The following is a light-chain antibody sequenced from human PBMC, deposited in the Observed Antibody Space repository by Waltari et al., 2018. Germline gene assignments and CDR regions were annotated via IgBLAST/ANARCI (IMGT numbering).Light chain of an antibody. CDR3: SSFTRTNSWV. Sequence: HSALAQPASVSGSPGQSITISRPGTSSDVGGYNYVSWYQQHPGKAPRLMIYDVNNRPSGVSNRFSGSKSGNTASLTISGLQAEDEADYYCSSFTRTNSWVFGGGTKLTVL. J-gene: IGLJ3*02. CDR1: SSDVGGYNY. V-gene: IGLV2-14*03. CDR2: DVN.